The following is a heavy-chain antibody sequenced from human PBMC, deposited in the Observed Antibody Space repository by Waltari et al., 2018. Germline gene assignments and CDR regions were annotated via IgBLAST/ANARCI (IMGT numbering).Heavy chain of an antibody. V-gene: IGHV4-39*07. D-gene: IGHD3-22*01. CDR1: GGSISSSSYY. Sequence: QLQLQESGPGLVKPSETLSLTCTVSGGSISSSSYYWGWIRQPPGKGLEWIGSIYYSWGTSYHPSLKSRVTISVDTSKNQFSLKLSSVTAADTAVYYCARVLYYDSSGYYYPRYYYYYMDVWGKGTTVTVSS. J-gene: IGHJ6*03. CDR2: IYYSWGT. CDR3: ARVLYYDSSGYYYPRYYYYYMDV.